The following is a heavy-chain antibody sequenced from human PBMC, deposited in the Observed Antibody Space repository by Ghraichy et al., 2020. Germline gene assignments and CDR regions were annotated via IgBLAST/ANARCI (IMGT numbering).Heavy chain of an antibody. V-gene: IGHV1-46*01. D-gene: IGHD5-12*01. J-gene: IGHJ6*02. CDR2: INPSGGST. CDR3: ARVRKGYSGYDLESPYGMDV. Sequence: ASVKVSCKASGYTFTSYYMHWVRQAPGQGLEWMGIINPSGGSTSYAQKFQGRVTMTRDTSTSTVYMELSSLRSEDTAVYYCARVRKGYSGYDLESPYGMDVWGQGTTVTVSS. CDR1: GYTFTSYY.